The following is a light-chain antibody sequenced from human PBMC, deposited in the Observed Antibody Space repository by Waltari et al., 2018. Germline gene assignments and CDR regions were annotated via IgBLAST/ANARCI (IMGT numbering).Light chain of an antibody. Sequence: SSELTQDPAVSVALGQPVRITCQGDSLRSSYASWYQQTPGQAPVLVIYGKNNRPSGIPDRFSGSSSGNTASLTITGAQAEDEADYYCNSRDSSGNHHVVFGGGTKLTVL. CDR1: SLRSSY. V-gene: IGLV3-19*01. CDR3: NSRDSSGNHHVV. CDR2: GKN. J-gene: IGLJ2*01.